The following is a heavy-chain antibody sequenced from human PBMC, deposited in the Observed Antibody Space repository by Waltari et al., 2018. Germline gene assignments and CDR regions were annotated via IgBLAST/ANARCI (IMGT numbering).Heavy chain of an antibody. CDR1: GLISTGSW. D-gene: IGHD6-13*01. Sequence: EVELVESGGGLVQPGGSLRLSCAGPGLISTGSWIPWVRQAPGKGLVWVSRINTDGTRISYADFVKGRFTISRDNSKNTLYLQMNSLRVEDTAVYYCAKDRSFMPGSWHPLDYWGQGALVTVSS. J-gene: IGHJ4*02. CDR3: AKDRSFMPGSWHPLDY. CDR2: INTDGTRI. V-gene: IGHV3-74*01.